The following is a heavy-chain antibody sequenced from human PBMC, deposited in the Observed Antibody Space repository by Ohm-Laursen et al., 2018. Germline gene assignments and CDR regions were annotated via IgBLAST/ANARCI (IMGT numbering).Heavy chain of an antibody. V-gene: IGHV2-26*01. CDR3: ARSSIVVVPYYHYYGMDV. D-gene: IGHD2-2*01. Sequence: TQTLTLTCTVSGFSLSNARMGVSWIRQPPGKALEWLAHIFSNDEKSYSTSLKSRLTISKDTSKSQVVLTMSNMYPVDTATYYCARSSIVVVPYYHYYGMDVWGQGTTVTVSS. J-gene: IGHJ6*02. CDR2: IFSNDEK. CDR1: GFSLSNARMG.